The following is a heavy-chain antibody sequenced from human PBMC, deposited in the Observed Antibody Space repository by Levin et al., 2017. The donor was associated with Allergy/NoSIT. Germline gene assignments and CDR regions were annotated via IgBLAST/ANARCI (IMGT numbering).Heavy chain of an antibody. Sequence: GGSLRLSCAASGFTFSCCAMGWVRQAPGKGLEWVSGLSGSGGDTYYADSVKGRFTISRDNSKNTLYLQMNSLRAEDTAVYYCAKFGGLLMGNWYFDYWGHGTLVTVSS. V-gene: IGHV3-23*01. CDR2: LSGSGGDT. CDR1: GFTFSCCA. J-gene: IGHJ4*01. CDR3: AKFGGLLMGNWYFDY. D-gene: IGHD3-3*01.